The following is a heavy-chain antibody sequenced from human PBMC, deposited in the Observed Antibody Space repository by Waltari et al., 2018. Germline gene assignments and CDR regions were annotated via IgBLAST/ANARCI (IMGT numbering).Heavy chain of an antibody. D-gene: IGHD4-4*01. CDR1: GYSISSGYY. Sequence: QVQLQESGPGLVKPSETLSLTCAVSGYSISSGYYWGWIRQPPGKGLEWIGSIYHSGGTYYNPSLKSRVTISVDTSKNQFSLKLSSVTAADTAVYYCARQEMATVFDYWGQGTLVTVSS. J-gene: IGHJ4*02. CDR3: ARQEMATVFDY. V-gene: IGHV4-38-2*01. CDR2: IYHSGGT.